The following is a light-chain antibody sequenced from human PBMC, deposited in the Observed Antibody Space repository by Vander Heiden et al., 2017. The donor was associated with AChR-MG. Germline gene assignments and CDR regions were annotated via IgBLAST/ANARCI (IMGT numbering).Light chain of an antibody. Sequence: QSALTQPRLAAVLLGQAATISCTGTAHDVGGYNGVSWYQQHPGTAPKLIIFDVTIRPSWVPDRFSASRSGNTASLTISGLQAGEEADYYCSSYAGRSAFYVFGSGTTVTVL. CDR3: SSYAGRSAFYV. CDR1: AHDVGGYNG. CDR2: DVT. V-gene: IGLV2-11*01. J-gene: IGLJ1*01.